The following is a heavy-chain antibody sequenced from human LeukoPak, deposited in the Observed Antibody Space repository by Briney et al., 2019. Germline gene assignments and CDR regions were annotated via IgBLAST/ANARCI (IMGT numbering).Heavy chain of an antibody. CDR3: ANLPLYDSSGPEDY. J-gene: IGHJ4*02. V-gene: IGHV3-30*02. CDR2: IRYDGSLK. Sequence: GGSLRLSCVASGFTLSSYAMHWVRQASGKGLEWVAFIRYDGSLKNYADSVKGRFTISRDNSKNTLYLQMNSLRGDDTAVYYCANLPLYDSSGPEDYWGQGTLVTVSS. D-gene: IGHD3-22*01. CDR1: GFTLSSYA.